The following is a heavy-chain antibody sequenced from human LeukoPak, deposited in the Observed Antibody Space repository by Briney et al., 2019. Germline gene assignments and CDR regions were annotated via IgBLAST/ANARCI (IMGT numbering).Heavy chain of an antibody. CDR1: GGTFSSYA. Sequence: ASVKVSCKASGGTFSSYAISWVRHAPGQGLEWVGWINPKSGVTNYAQKFQGRVTMTRDTSISTAYMELSSLTSDDTAVYYCARGVGAPNWFDPWGQGTLVTVSS. V-gene: IGHV1-2*02. D-gene: IGHD1-26*01. J-gene: IGHJ5*02. CDR2: INPKSGVT. CDR3: ARGVGAPNWFDP.